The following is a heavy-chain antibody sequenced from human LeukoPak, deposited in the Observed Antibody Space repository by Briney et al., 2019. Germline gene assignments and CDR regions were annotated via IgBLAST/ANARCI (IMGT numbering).Heavy chain of an antibody. Sequence: GASVTVSCKASGYTFTSYGISWVRQAPGQGLEWMGWISAYNGNTNYAQKLQGRVIMTTDTSTSTAYMELRSLRSDDTAVYYCARENGDDPNYYYYYGMDVWGQGTTVTVSS. CDR1: GYTFTSYG. J-gene: IGHJ6*02. CDR2: ISAYNGNT. D-gene: IGHD4-17*01. CDR3: ARENGDDPNYYYYYGMDV. V-gene: IGHV1-18*01.